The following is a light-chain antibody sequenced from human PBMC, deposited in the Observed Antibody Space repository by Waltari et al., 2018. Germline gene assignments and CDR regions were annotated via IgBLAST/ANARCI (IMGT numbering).Light chain of an antibody. V-gene: IGLV1-47*01. CDR1: STNLGRNY. J-gene: IGLJ2*01. CDR2: RSN. Sequence: QSVLTQPPSASGTPGQRVTISCSGSSTNLGRNYVSWYQRLPGTAPRLLIYRSNQRPSGVPERISGSKSGTSASLAISGLRSEDEAEYYCAAWDDSLSGHVIFGGGTKLTVL. CDR3: AAWDDSLSGHVI.